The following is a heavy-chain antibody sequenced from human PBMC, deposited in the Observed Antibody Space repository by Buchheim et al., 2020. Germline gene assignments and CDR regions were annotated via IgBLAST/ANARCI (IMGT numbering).Heavy chain of an antibody. J-gene: IGHJ6*02. CDR3: ARDGYGSGSYYHPPPGHVYYYGMDV. V-gene: IGHV3-30-3*01. CDR1: GFTFSSYA. D-gene: IGHD3-10*01. Sequence: QVQLVESGGGVVQPGRSLRLSCAASGFTFSSYAMHWVRQAPGKGLEWVAVISYDGSNKYYADSVKGRFTISRDNSKNTLYLQMNSLRAEDTAVYYCARDGYGSGSYYHPPPGHVYYYGMDVWGRGTT. CDR2: ISYDGSNK.